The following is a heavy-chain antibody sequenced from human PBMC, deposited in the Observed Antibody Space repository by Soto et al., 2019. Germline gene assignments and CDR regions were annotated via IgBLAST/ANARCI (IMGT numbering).Heavy chain of an antibody. CDR2: IYPGDSDT. Sequence: PGESLKISCKGSGYSFTSYWIGWVRQMPGKGLEWMGIIYPGDSDTRYSPSFQGQVTISADKSISTAYLQWSSLKASDTAMYYCARHDLLVVVAATGDFDIWGQGTMVTVSS. CDR1: GYSFTSYW. CDR3: ARHDLLVVVAATGDFDI. J-gene: IGHJ3*02. V-gene: IGHV5-51*01. D-gene: IGHD2-15*01.